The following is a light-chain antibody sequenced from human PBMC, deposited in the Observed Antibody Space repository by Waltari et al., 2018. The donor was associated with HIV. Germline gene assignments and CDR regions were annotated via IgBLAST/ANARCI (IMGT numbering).Light chain of an antibody. CDR3: QHYTNWPLT. J-gene: IGKJ4*01. CDR1: QSLSSN. CDR2: GAT. V-gene: IGKV3-15*01. Sequence: EIVMTQSPATLSVSPGERATLSCRASQSLSSNLAWYQQKAGQAPRLLIYGATTRATDIPARFSGSGSGTEFTLTISSLQSEDFAVYYCQHYTNWPLTFGGGTKVEI.